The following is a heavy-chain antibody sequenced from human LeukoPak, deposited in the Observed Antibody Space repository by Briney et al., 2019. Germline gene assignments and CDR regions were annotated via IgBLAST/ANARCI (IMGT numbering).Heavy chain of an antibody. CDR2: IGGGGVTT. V-gene: IGHV3-64*02. D-gene: IGHD1-26*01. CDR1: GFTFSSYS. CDR3: AREGGGSGLWYYDL. Sequence: GGSLRLSCAASGFTFSSYSMHWVRQAPGKGPEFVSVIGGGGVTTFYADSVKDRFTISRSNSKNTMYLEMGSLRAEDMAVYYCAREGGGSGLWYYDLWGRGTLGTVSS. J-gene: IGHJ2*01.